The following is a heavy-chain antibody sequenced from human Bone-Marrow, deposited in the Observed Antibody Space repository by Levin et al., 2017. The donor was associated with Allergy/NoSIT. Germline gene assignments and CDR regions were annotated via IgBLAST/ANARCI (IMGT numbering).Heavy chain of an antibody. D-gene: IGHD2-15*01. Sequence: GGSLRLSCAASGFTFSSYGMHWVRQAPGKGLEWVAVIWYDGSNKYYADSVKGRFTISRDNSKNTLYLQMNSLRAEDTAVYYCARCEGPVVAAVLCGYFDYWGQGTLVTVSS. CDR1: GFTFSSYG. V-gene: IGHV3-33*01. CDR2: IWYDGSNK. CDR3: ARCEGPVVAAVLCGYFDY. J-gene: IGHJ4*02.